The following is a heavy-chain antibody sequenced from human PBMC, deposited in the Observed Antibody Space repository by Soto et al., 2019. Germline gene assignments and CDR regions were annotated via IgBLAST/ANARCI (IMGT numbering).Heavy chain of an antibody. CDR2: ISYDGSNK. CDR3: AKVEGTSIAAPGGPHYYYYYMDV. V-gene: IGHV3-30-3*01. Sequence: GGSLRLSCADSGFTFSSYAMHWVRQAPGKGLEWVAVISYDGSNKYYADSVKGRFTISRDNSKNTLYLQMNSLRAEDTAVYYCAKVEGTSIAAPGGPHYYYYYMDVWGKGTTVTVSS. J-gene: IGHJ6*03. CDR1: GFTFSSYA. D-gene: IGHD6-6*01.